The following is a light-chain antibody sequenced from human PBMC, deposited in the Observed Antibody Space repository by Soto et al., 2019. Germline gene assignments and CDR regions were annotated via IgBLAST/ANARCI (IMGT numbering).Light chain of an antibody. V-gene: IGLV2-14*01. CDR3: SSYTSSSTI. CDR1: SSDVGGYNY. Sequence: ALTQPASVSGSPGQSITISCTGTSSDVGGYNYVSWYQQHPGKAPKLMIYDVSNRPSGVSNRFSGSKSGNTASLTISGLQAEDEADYYCSSYTSSSTIFGTGTKVTVL. CDR2: DVS. J-gene: IGLJ1*01.